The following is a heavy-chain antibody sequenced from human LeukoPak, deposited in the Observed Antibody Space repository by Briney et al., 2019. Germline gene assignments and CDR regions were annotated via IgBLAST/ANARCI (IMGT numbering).Heavy chain of an antibody. CDR2: IYPGDSDT. J-gene: IGHJ4*02. CDR3: ARRALISTSGYQHIDY. Sequence: GESLKISCKGSGYSFTSYWIGWVRQMPGKGLEWMGIIYPGDSDTGYSPSFTGTVTISADKSISTAYLQWSSLKASDTAMYYCARRALISTSGYQHIDYWGQGTLVTVSS. D-gene: IGHD6-25*01. V-gene: IGHV5-51*01. CDR1: GYSFTSYW.